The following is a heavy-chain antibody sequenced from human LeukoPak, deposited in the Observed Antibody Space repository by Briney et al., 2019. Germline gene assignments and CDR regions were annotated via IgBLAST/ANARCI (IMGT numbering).Heavy chain of an antibody. Sequence: PGGSLRLSCAASGFTFSSYGMHWVRQAPGKGLEWVSAISGSGGSTYYADSVKGRFTISRDNSKNTLYLQMNSLRAEDTAVYYCAKEGTQEYYDFWSYYFDYWGQGTLVTVSS. V-gene: IGHV3-23*01. CDR2: ISGSGGST. D-gene: IGHD3-3*01. CDR3: AKEGTQEYYDFWSYYFDY. CDR1: GFTFSSYG. J-gene: IGHJ4*02.